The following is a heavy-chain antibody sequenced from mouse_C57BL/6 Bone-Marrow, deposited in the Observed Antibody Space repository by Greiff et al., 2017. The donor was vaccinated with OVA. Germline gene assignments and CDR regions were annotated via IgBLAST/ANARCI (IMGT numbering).Heavy chain of an antibody. CDR1: GYAFSSYW. D-gene: IGHD2-3*01. J-gene: IGHJ1*03. CDR3: ARDDGYYLWYFDV. V-gene: IGHV1-80*01. Sequence: VKLQESGAELVKPGASVKISCKASGYAFSSYWMNWVKQRPGKGLEWIGQIYPGDGDTNYNGKFKGKATLTADKSSSTAYMQLSSLTSEDSAVYFCARDDGYYLWYFDVWGTGTTVTVSS. CDR2: IYPGDGDT.